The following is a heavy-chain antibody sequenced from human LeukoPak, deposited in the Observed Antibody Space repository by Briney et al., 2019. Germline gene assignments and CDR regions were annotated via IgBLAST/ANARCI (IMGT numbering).Heavy chain of an antibody. D-gene: IGHD3-22*01. J-gene: IGHJ4*02. CDR1: GGSISSSSYY. CDR2: IYYSGST. Sequence: SETLSLTCTVSGGSISSSSYYWGWIRQPPGKGLEWIGSIYYSGSTYYNPSLKSRVTISADTSKNQFSQKLSSVTAADTAVYYCAAYCYDSSGYCDYWGQGTLVTVSS. CDR3: AAYCYDSSGYCDY. V-gene: IGHV4-39*01.